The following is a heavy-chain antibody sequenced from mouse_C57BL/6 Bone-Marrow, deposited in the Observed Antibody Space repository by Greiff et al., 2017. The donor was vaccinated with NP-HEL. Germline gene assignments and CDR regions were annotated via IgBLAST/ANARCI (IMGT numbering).Heavy chain of an antibody. J-gene: IGHJ1*03. CDR2: INPSSGYT. V-gene: IGHV1-4*01. D-gene: IGHD2-13*01. Sequence: VQLKESGAELARPGASVKMSCKASGYTFTSYTMHWVKQRPGQGLEWIGYINPSSGYTKYNQKFKDKATLTADKSSSTAYMQLSSLTSEDSAVYYCARTNCYFDVWGTGTTVTVSS. CDR1: GYTFTSYT. CDR3: ARTNCYFDV.